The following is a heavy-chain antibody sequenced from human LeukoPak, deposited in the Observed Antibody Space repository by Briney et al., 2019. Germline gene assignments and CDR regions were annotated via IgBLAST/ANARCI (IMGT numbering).Heavy chain of an antibody. Sequence: PSQTLSLTCTVSGGSISSGDYYWSWIRQPPGKGLEWIGYIYYSGSTYYNPSLKSRVTISVDTSENQFSLKLSSVTAADTAVYYCARGPGGTRGYFQHWGQGTLVTVSS. CDR3: ARGPGGTRGYFQH. CDR2: IYYSGST. V-gene: IGHV4-30-4*01. CDR1: GGSISSGDYY. J-gene: IGHJ1*01. D-gene: IGHD3-10*01.